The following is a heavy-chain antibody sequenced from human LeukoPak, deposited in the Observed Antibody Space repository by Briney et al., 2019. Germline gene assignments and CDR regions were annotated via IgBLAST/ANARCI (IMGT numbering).Heavy chain of an antibody. CDR1: GFTFTTYS. CDR2: ISSGSSAI. V-gene: IGHV3-21*01. D-gene: IGHD4-17*01. CDR3: ARGHTAVTRHFDF. J-gene: IGHJ4*02. Sequence: GGSPRLSCEASGFTFTTYSMTWVRQAPGKGLEWVSIISSGSSAIFSADALRGRFTISRDDAKNLLYLDMNSLRAEDTAVYYCARGHTAVTRHFDFWGQGTLVTVSS.